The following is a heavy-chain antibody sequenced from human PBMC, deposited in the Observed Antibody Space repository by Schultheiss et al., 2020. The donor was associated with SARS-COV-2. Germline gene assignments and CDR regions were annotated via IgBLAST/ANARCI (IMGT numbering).Heavy chain of an antibody. V-gene: IGHV3-30*01. CDR1: GFTFSNAW. CDR3: ARDRPLYSYGPNDAFDI. D-gene: IGHD5-18*01. J-gene: IGHJ3*02. CDR2: ISYDGSNK. Sequence: GGSLRLSCAASGFTFSNAWMSWVRQAPGKGLEWVAVISYDGSNKYYADSVKGRFTISRDNSKNTLYLQMNSLRAEDTAVYYCARDRPLYSYGPNDAFDIWGQGTMVTVSS.